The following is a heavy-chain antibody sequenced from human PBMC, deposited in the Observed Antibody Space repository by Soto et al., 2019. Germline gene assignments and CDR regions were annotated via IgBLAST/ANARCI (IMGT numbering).Heavy chain of an antibody. D-gene: IGHD4-17*01. J-gene: IGHJ4*02. CDR1: GFTFSSYG. Sequence: QVQLVESGGGVVQPGRSLRLSCAASGFTFSSYGMHWVRQAPGKGLEWVAVISYDGSNKYYADSVKGRFTISRDNSKNTLYLQMNSLRAEDTAVYYCANIYGGLDYWGQGTLVTVSS. CDR3: ANIYGGLDY. V-gene: IGHV3-30*18. CDR2: ISYDGSNK.